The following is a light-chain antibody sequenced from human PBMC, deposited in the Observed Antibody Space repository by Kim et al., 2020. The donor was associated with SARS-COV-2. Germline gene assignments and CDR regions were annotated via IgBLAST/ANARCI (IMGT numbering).Light chain of an antibody. CDR1: QSVSSNY. CDR2: GTS. CDR3: HLYCSSPL. J-gene: IGKJ3*01. Sequence: EIVLTQSPGTLSLSPGERVTLSCRASQSVSSNYLAWYQQKPGQAPMLLIYGTSSRATDIPDRFSGSGSESAFTLSISRLEADAVAVYYCHLYCSSPLFGPGTKVDIK. V-gene: IGKV3-20*01.